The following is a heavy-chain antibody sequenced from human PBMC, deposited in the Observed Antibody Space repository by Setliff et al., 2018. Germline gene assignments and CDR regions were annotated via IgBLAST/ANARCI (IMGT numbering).Heavy chain of an antibody. J-gene: IGHJ4*02. CDR2: IFQSGIT. D-gene: IGHD5-12*01. Sequence: SETMSLTCAVSGFSITNGYYWGWIRQSPGKGLERIGNIFQSGITFYNPSLKSRVTLSLYTSSNQFSLHLRSVTAADTAVYYCARVGGLLVATMQFDYWGQGTLVTVSS. CDR3: ARVGGLLVATMQFDY. CDR1: GFSITNGYY. V-gene: IGHV4-38-2*01.